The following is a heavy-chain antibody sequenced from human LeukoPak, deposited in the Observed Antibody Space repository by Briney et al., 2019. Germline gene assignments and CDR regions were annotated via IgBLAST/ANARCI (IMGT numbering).Heavy chain of an antibody. CDR2: ISDSGGST. CDR1: GITLSNYG. CDR3: ARDVPDSGNYYPDAFDI. V-gene: IGHV3-23*01. J-gene: IGHJ3*02. Sequence: GGSLRLSCAVSGITLSNYGMSWVRQAPGKGLEWVAGISDSGGSTNYADSVKGRFTISRDNPKNTLYLQMNSLRAEDTAVYYCARDVPDSGNYYPDAFDIWGQGTTVTVSS. D-gene: IGHD3-10*01.